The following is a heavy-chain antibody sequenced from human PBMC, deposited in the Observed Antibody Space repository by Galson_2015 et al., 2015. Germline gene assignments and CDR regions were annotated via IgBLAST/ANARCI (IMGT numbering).Heavy chain of an antibody. CDR3: ARYYAADTLLIPYY. CDR2: IKQDGSER. V-gene: IGHV3-7*03. CDR1: GFTFSNYW. D-gene: IGHD3-16*01. Sequence: SLRVSCAASGFTFSNYWMTWVRQAPGKGLEWVANIKQDGSERYYVDSVKGRFTISRDNAKNSLYLQMNSLRAEDTAVYFCARYYAADTLLIPYYWGQGTLVTVSS. J-gene: IGHJ4*02.